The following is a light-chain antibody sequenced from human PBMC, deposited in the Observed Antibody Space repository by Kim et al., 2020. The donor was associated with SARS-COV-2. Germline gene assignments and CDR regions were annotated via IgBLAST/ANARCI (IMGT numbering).Light chain of an antibody. V-gene: IGKV3-15*01. CDR2: AAS. Sequence: VSPGERATLSCRASQSVSSNLAWYQQKPGQAPRLLIDAASTRATGIPARFSGSGSGTEFTLTISSLQSEDFAVYYCQQYINWPRTFGQGTKVDIK. J-gene: IGKJ1*01. CDR1: QSVSSN. CDR3: QQYINWPRT.